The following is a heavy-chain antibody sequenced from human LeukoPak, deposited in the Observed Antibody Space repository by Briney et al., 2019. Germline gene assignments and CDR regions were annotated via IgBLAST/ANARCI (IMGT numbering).Heavy chain of an antibody. D-gene: IGHD5-12*01. Sequence: SVKVSCKASGGTFSSYTISWVRQAPGQGLEWMGGIIPIFGTTNYAQKFQGRVTITADDSTSTAYMELSSLRSEDTAVYYCACSVGYSGYGIDYWGQGTLVTVSS. CDR1: GGTFSSYT. CDR3: ACSVGYSGYGIDY. V-gene: IGHV1-69*13. CDR2: IIPIFGTT. J-gene: IGHJ4*02.